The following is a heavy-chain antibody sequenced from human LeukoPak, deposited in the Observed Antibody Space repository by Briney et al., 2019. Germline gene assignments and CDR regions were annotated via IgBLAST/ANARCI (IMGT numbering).Heavy chain of an antibody. CDR3: ARASWPDY. CDR2: ISAYNGNT. CDR1: GYTFTSYG. Sequence: GASVKVSCKASGYTFTSYGISWVRQAPGQGLEWMGWISAYNGNTNYAQKFQGRVTMTRDTSISTAYMELSRLRSDDTAVYYCARASWPDYWGQGTLVTVSS. J-gene: IGHJ4*02. V-gene: IGHV1-18*01. D-gene: IGHD2-2*01.